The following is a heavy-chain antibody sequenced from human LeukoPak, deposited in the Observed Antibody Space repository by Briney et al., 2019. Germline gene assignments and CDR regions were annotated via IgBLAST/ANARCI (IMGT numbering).Heavy chain of an antibody. J-gene: IGHJ4*02. D-gene: IGHD6-19*01. CDR1: GFTFSSYG. Sequence: GRSLRLSCAASGFTFSSYGMHWLRQAPGKGLEWVAVISYDGSNKYYADSVKGRFTISRDNSKDTLYLQMNSLRAEDTAVYYCAKSVTLAGFFDYWGQGTLVTVSS. CDR2: ISYDGSNK. V-gene: IGHV3-30*18. CDR3: AKSVTLAGFFDY.